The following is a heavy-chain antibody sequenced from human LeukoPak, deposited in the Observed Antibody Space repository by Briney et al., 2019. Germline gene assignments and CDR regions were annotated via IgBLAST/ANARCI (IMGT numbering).Heavy chain of an antibody. D-gene: IGHD3-22*01. J-gene: IGHJ4*02. V-gene: IGHV1-18*01. CDR3: ARARPLPRITMIPGEFDY. Sequence: ASVKVSCKASGYTFTSYGISWVRQAPGQGLEWMGWISAYNGNTNYAQKLQGRVTMTTDTSTSTAYMELRSLSSDDTAVYYCARARPLPRITMIPGEFDYWGQGTLVTVSS. CDR1: GYTFTSYG. CDR2: ISAYNGNT.